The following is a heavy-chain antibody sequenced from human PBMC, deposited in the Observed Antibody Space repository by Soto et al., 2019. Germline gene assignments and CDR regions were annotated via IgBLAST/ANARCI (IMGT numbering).Heavy chain of an antibody. J-gene: IGHJ3*02. V-gene: IGHV5-51*01. CDR2: IYPGESKT. Sequence: PGESLKISCKGSGYNFNNYWIGWVRQMPGKGLEWMGMIYPGESKTKYNPSFQGQVTISADRSISTVYLQWSSLKASDIAMYYCARRGYDSSGYYYAFDIWGQGTMVTVSS. CDR3: ARRGYDSSGYYYAFDI. D-gene: IGHD3-22*01. CDR1: GYNFNNYW.